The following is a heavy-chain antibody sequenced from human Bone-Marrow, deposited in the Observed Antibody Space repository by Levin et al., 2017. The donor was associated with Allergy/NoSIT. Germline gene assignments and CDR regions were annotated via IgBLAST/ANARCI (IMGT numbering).Heavy chain of an antibody. D-gene: IGHD1-26*01. Sequence: SETLSLTCSVSVDSFTSYYWTWIRQSPGKGLEWIGFIYYSGTTKNNPSLKSRVYMSVDTSRKQFSLQLPSVTTADTDVYYCAATPKVGTDAFDFWGQGTVVTVSS. CDR2: IYYSGTT. CDR3: AATPKVGTDAFDF. J-gene: IGHJ3*01. V-gene: IGHV4-59*01. CDR1: VDSFTSYY.